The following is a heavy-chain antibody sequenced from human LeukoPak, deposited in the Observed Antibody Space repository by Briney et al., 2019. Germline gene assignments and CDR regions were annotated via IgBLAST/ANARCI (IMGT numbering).Heavy chain of an antibody. D-gene: IGHD3-16*01. V-gene: IGHV4-59*08. Sequence: KASETLSLTCTVSGGSISSYYWSWIRQPPGKGLEWIAYIYYSGSTNYNPSLKSRVTISIDTSKNQFSLKLSSVTAADTAIYYCARLGGYEDYWGQGTLVTVSS. CDR1: GGSISSYY. CDR2: IYYSGST. J-gene: IGHJ4*02. CDR3: ARLGGYEDY.